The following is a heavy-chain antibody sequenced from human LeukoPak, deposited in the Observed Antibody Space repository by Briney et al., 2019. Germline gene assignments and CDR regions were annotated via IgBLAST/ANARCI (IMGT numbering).Heavy chain of an antibody. Sequence: SETLSLTCTVSGGSISSGSYYWSWIRQPAGKGLEWIGRIYTSGSTNYNPSLKSRVTISVDTSKNQFSLKLSSVTAAGTAVYYCARAPRPWNDFDYWGQGTLVTVSS. CDR1: GGSISSGSYY. V-gene: IGHV4-61*02. CDR3: ARAPRPWNDFDY. J-gene: IGHJ4*02. D-gene: IGHD1-1*01. CDR2: IYTSGST.